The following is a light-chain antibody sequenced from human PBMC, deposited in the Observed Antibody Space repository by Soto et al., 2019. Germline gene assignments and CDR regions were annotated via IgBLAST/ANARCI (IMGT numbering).Light chain of an antibody. V-gene: IGKV1-5*03. J-gene: IGKJ5*01. CDR1: QSISSW. Sequence: DIHMTQSPSTLSSSLGDRVTITFLASQSISSWLAWYQQKPGKAPNLLIYKASTLESGVPSRFSGSGSGTEFTLTISSLQPADFATYYCQQYHSYSITFGQGTRLEIK. CDR3: QQYHSYSIT. CDR2: KAS.